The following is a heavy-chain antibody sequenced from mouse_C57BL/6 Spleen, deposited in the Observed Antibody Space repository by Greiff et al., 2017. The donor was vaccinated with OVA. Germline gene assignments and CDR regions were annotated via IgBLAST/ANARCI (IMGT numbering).Heavy chain of an antibody. CDR3: VKALTTVVSDWYFDV. CDR2: LRNKANGYTT. CDR1: GFTFTDYY. V-gene: IGHV7-4*01. D-gene: IGHD1-1*01. Sequence: EVMLVESGGGLVQPGASLRLSCAASGFTFTDYYMSWVRQPPGKAPEWLALLRNKANGYTTEYTASVKGRFTISRDNSRNILYLQMNTLRAEDSATYYCVKALTTVVSDWYFDVWGTGTTVTVSS. J-gene: IGHJ1*03.